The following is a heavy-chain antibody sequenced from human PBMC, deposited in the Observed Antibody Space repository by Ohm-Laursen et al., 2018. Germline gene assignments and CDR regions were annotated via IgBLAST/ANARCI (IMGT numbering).Heavy chain of an antibody. CDR1: GFTFSDYF. CDR2: ISSSGGTI. D-gene: IGHD3-3*01. V-gene: IGHV3-11*01. Sequence: SLRLSCSASGFTFSDYFMSWIRQAPGKGLEWVSYISSSGGTIYYADSVKGRFTISRDNAKNSLYLQMNGLRAEDTAVYYCAREKRFLTYWGQGTLVTVSS. J-gene: IGHJ4*02. CDR3: AREKRFLTY.